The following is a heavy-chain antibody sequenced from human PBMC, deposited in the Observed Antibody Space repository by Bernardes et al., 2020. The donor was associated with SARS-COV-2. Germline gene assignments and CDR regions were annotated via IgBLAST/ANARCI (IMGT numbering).Heavy chain of an antibody. Sequence: ASVTVYCKASGYTFTGYYLHWVRQAPGPGLEWLGWINPNSGGTNYAQKFQGWVTMTRDTSISTAYMELSRLRSDDTAVYYCARELRGYSYGYYGMDVWGQGTTVTVS. CDR2: INPNSGGT. CDR3: ARELRGYSYGYYGMDV. D-gene: IGHD5-18*01. J-gene: IGHJ6*02. V-gene: IGHV1-2*04. CDR1: GYTFTGYY.